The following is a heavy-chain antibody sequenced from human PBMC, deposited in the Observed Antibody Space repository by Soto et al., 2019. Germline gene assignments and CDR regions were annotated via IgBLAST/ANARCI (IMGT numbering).Heavy chain of an antibody. CDR1: GFTFNNYA. Sequence: EVQLLESGGGLVQPGGSLRLSCAASGFTFNNYAMSWVRQAPGKGLEWVSSISGSGGSTYYADSVKGRLTISRDSSKNTMYLQMNNLRAEDTAVYYCAKGGGAGCYSRVDYWGQGTLVPVSS. CDR3: AKGGGAGCYSRVDY. D-gene: IGHD2-15*01. V-gene: IGHV3-23*01. J-gene: IGHJ4*02. CDR2: ISGSGGST.